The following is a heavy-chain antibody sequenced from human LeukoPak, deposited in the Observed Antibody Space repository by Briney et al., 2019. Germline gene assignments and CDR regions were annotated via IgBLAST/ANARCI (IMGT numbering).Heavy chain of an antibody. D-gene: IGHD2-8*01. CDR3: ARVNGRSGRYIDV. V-gene: IGHV4-30-4*08. CDR1: GGSISSGDYY. J-gene: IGHJ6*03. Sequence: DPSQTLSLTCTVSGGSISSGDYYWSWIRQPPGKGLEWIGYIYYSGSTYYNPSLKSRVTISVDTSKNQFSLKLSSITAADTAVYYCARVNGRSGRYIDVWGKGCPVTVSS. CDR2: IYYSGST.